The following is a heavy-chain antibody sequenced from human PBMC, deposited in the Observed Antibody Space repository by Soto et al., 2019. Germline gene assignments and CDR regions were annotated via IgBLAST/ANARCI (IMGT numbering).Heavy chain of an antibody. CDR1: GDTFSSYW. D-gene: IGHD4-17*01. V-gene: IGHV5-51*01. CDR2: MFLGGSGT. Sequence: PGESLKISCQGSGDTFSSYWIGWVRQMPGKGLEWMGIMFLGGSGTRYSPSFQGRVNISADKSIRTAYLQWSSLKASDTAMYYCTRDLDYGGNSDSIDIWGQGTMVTVSS. J-gene: IGHJ3*02. CDR3: TRDLDYGGNSDSIDI.